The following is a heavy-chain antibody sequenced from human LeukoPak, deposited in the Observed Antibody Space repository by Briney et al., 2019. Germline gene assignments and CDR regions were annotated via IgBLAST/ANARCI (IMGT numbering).Heavy chain of an antibody. D-gene: IGHD2-15*01. V-gene: IGHV3-74*01. J-gene: IGHJ4*02. CDR2: IYGDGSFT. Sequence: GGSLRLSCAASGFTFSNFWMHWVRQAPGKGLVWVALIYGDGSFTRYADSVKGRFTISRDNAKNTVYLQMNSLRAEDTAVYYCAKQLGYCSGGSCYFPYWGQGTLVTVSS. CDR1: GFTFSNFW. CDR3: AKQLGYCSGGSCYFPY.